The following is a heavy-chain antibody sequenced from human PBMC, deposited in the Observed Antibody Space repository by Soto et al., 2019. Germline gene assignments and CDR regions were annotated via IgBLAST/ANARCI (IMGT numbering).Heavy chain of an antibody. D-gene: IGHD6-19*01. J-gene: IGHJ4*02. CDR3: AKDHHTTIPVASDF. CDR2: MDYSGST. CDR1: GGSISSTSYY. Sequence: SETLSLTCIVSGGSISSTSYYWAWIRQAPGKGLEWIGSMDYSGSTYQNPSLRSRATISVDTSKNQFSLKLSSVTAADTAVYYCAKDHHTTIPVASDFWGQATLVTVSS. V-gene: IGHV4-39*01.